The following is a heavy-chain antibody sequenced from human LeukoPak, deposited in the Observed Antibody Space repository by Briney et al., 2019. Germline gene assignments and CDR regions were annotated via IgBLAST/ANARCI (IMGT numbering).Heavy chain of an antibody. CDR2: INHSGST. J-gene: IGHJ4*02. D-gene: IGHD1-1*01. Sequence: SETLSLTCAVYGGSFSGYYWSWIRQPPGKGLEWIGEINHSGSTNYNPSLKSRVTISVDTSKDQFSLKLSSVTAADTAVYYCARGRGTFDYWGQGTLVTVSS. V-gene: IGHV4-34*01. CDR1: GGSFSGYY. CDR3: ARGRGTFDY.